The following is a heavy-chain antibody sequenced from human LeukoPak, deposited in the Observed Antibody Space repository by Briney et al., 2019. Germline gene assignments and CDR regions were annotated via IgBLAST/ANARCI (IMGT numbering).Heavy chain of an antibody. CDR3: AREANCSGGSCYPEGRTSSDY. D-gene: IGHD2-15*01. CDR2: ISAYNGNT. Sequence: ASVKVSCKASGYTFTSYGISWVRQAPGQGLEWMGWISAYNGNTNYAQKLQGRVTMTTDTSTSTAYMELRSLRSDDTAVYYCAREANCSGGSCYPEGRTSSDYWGQGTLVTVSS. CDR1: GYTFTSYG. V-gene: IGHV1-18*01. J-gene: IGHJ4*02.